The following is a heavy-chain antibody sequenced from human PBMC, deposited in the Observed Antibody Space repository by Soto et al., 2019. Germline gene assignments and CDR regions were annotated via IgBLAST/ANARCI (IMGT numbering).Heavy chain of an antibody. V-gene: IGHV3-73*01. CDR2: IRSKTNNYAT. D-gene: IGHD2-8*01. J-gene: IGHJ4*02. CDR1: GFTFSASA. CDR3: TRQGPGYCSNGVCEDF. Sequence: GGSLRLSCAASGFTFSASAMHWVRQASGKGLEWVGRIRSKTNNYATAYAASVKGRFTISRDDSKNTAYLQMDSLQTEDTAVYYCTRQGPGYCSNGVCEDFWGQGTLVTVSS.